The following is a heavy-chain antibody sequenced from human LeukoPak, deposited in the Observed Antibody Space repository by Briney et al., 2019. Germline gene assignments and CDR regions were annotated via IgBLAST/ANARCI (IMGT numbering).Heavy chain of an antibody. Sequence: GGSLRLSCAASGFTVISNYMSWVRQAPGKGLEWVSSISSSGVYIYYADSVKGRFTISRDNAKNSLYLQMNSLRADDTAVYYCARDRRLQLWSPAGFDYWGQGTLVTASS. CDR2: ISSSGVYI. V-gene: IGHV3-21*01. J-gene: IGHJ4*02. CDR1: GFTVISNY. D-gene: IGHD5-18*01. CDR3: ARDRRLQLWSPAGFDY.